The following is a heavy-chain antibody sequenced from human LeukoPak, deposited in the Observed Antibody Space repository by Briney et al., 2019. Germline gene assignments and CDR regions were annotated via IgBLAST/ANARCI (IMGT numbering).Heavy chain of an antibody. CDR2: IYTSGST. Sequence: SETLSLTCTVSGGSISSYYRSWIRQPAGKGLEWIGRIYTSGSTNYNPSLKSRVTMSVDTSKNQFSLKLSSVTAADTAVYYCARDGMVAYYDFWSGYYQYNWFDPWGQGTLVTVSS. D-gene: IGHD3-3*01. CDR3: ARDGMVAYYDFWSGYYQYNWFDP. J-gene: IGHJ5*02. V-gene: IGHV4-4*07. CDR1: GGSISSYY.